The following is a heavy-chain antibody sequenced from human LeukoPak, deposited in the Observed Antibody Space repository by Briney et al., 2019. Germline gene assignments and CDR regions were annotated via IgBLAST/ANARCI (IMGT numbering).Heavy chain of an antibody. D-gene: IGHD6-13*01. CDR1: GFTFSTYG. CDR2: ISKNGAGT. CDR3: ARVYSSSWYDLDY. J-gene: IGHJ4*02. Sequence: GGALRLSCAASGFTFSTYGMAWVRQAPGKGLQWVSAISKNGAGTYYATSVKGRFTISRDNAKNSLSLQMNSLRAEDTAVYYCARVYSSSWYDLDYWGQGTLVTVSS. V-gene: IGHV3-21*01.